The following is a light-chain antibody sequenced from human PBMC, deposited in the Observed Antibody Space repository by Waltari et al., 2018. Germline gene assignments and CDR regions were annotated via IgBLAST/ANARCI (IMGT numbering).Light chain of an antibody. Sequence: QSVVIQSPSASGTPGQRVTISCSGSSSNRGRNVVYWYQQFPGTAPKLLIYTNNQRPSGVPDRFSGSKSGTSASLVISGLQSEDEADYYCATWEDSLNGWVFGGGTKLTVL. CDR3: ATWEDSLNGWV. CDR2: TNN. J-gene: IGLJ3*02. CDR1: SSNRGRNV. V-gene: IGLV1-44*01.